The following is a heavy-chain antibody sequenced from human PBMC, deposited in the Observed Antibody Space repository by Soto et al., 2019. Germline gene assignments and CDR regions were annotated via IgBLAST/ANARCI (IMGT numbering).Heavy chain of an antibody. V-gene: IGHV3-30*18. CDR1: GFTFSNFG. D-gene: IGHD6-25*01. CDR2: ISYVGNTK. J-gene: IGHJ4*02. CDR3: AKFWVRVTAAVDDY. Sequence: GGSLRLSCAASGFTFSNFGMQWVRQAPGKGLEWVASISYVGNTKYSADSVKGRFTISRDNSKNTLYLQMNSLRSEDTAVYYCAKFWVRVTAAVDDYWGPGTLVTVFS.